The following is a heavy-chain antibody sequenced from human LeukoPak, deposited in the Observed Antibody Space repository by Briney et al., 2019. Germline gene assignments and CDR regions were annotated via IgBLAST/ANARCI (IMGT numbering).Heavy chain of an antibody. CDR1: GYTFTNYY. D-gene: IGHD6-19*01. CDR2: INPSGGST. Sequence: ASVKVSCKASGYTFTNYYIHWVRQAPGQGLEWMGLINPSGGSTTYAQNFQGRVSMTRDTSTSTVYMELSSLRSEDTAVHYCAVLAVAALSRYWGQGTLVTVSS. J-gene: IGHJ4*02. V-gene: IGHV1-46*01. CDR3: AVLAVAALSRY.